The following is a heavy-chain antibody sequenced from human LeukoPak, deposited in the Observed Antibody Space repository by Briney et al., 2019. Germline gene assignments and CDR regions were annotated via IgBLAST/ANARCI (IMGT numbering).Heavy chain of an antibody. J-gene: IGHJ6*02. CDR2: ISAYNGNT. CDR3: ARAHDSLRYFDWLLPEDV. Sequence: ASVKVSCKASGYTFTSYGISWVRQAPGQGLEWMGWISAYNGNTNYAQKLQGRVTMTTDTSTSTAYMELRSLRSDDTAVYYCARAHDSLRYFDWLLPEDVWGQGTTVTVS. CDR1: GYTFTSYG. D-gene: IGHD3-9*01. V-gene: IGHV1-18*01.